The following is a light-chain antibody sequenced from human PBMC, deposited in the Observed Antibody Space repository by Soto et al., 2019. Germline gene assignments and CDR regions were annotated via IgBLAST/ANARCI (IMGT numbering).Light chain of an antibody. Sequence: QSALTQPASVSGSLGQSITISCSGSSCDVGTDYFVSWYHQHAGKVPILMIYEGTKRPAGVSDRFSGSKSDNTACMTICGLQAEDEANDYCCSYAGNNIFVFGTGTKVTVL. V-gene: IGLV2-23*01. CDR3: CSYAGNNIFV. J-gene: IGLJ1*01. CDR2: EGT. CDR1: SCDVGTDYF.